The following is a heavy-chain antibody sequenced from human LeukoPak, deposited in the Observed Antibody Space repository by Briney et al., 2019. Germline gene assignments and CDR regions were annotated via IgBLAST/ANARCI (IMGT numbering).Heavy chain of an antibody. CDR2: FDPEDGET. D-gene: IGHD3-3*01. V-gene: IGHV1-24*01. J-gene: IGHJ4*02. CDR1: GYTLTELS. CDR3: ARDLVSPSGYSYYFDY. Sequence: ASVKVSCKVSGYTLTELSMHWVRQAPGKGLEWMGGFDPEDGETIYAQKFQGRVTMTEDTSTDAAYMELSSLRSEDTAVYYCARDLVSPSGYSYYFDYWGQGTLVTVSS.